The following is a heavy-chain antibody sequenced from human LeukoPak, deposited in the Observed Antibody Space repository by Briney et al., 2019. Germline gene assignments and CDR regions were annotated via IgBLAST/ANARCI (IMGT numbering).Heavy chain of an antibody. CDR1: GGSMSDYY. Sequence: SETLSLTCTVSGGSMSDYYWTWIRQPPGKGLEWIGYIYYSGSTNYNPSLESRVTISINTSKNQFSLKLNSVTAADTAVYYCARPNSHYLGNAAFDIWGQGTMVTVSS. CDR2: IYYSGST. V-gene: IGHV4-59*01. J-gene: IGHJ3*02. D-gene: IGHD4-11*01. CDR3: ARPNSHYLGNAAFDI.